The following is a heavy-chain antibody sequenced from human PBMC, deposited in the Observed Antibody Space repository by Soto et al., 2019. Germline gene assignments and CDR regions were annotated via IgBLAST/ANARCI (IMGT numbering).Heavy chain of an antibody. Sequence: LSLTCTVSGGSVSSGSYYLSWIRQRPGKGLEWIGYIYYSGSTNYNPSLKSRVTISVDTSKNQFSLKLSSVTAADTAVYYCASQGGDSSWYSRNYYYYGMDVWGQGTTVTVSS. CDR3: ASQGGDSSWYSRNYYYYGMDV. D-gene: IGHD6-13*01. CDR2: IYYSGST. J-gene: IGHJ6*02. CDR1: GGSVSSGSYY. V-gene: IGHV4-61*01.